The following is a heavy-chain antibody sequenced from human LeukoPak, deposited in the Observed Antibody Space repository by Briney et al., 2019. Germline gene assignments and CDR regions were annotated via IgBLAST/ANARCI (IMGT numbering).Heavy chain of an antibody. J-gene: IGHJ4*02. CDR2: ISYDGSKK. CDR1: GFTFSSYA. CDR3: ARDSRRGWADYFDY. D-gene: IGHD3-16*01. V-gene: IGHV3-30*04. Sequence: PGGSLRLSCAASGFTFSSYAMHWVRQAPGKGLEWVAVISYDGSKKYYADSVKGRFTISRDNSKNTLYLQMNSLRAEDTAVYYCARDSRRGWADYFDYWGQGTLVTVSS.